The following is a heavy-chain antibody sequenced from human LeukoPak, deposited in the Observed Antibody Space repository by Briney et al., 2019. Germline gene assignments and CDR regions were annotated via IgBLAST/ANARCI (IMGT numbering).Heavy chain of an antibody. D-gene: IGHD1-26*01. J-gene: IGHJ4*02. V-gene: IGHV3-64*01. CDR2: ISSNGGST. CDR1: GFTFSSYA. CDR3: ARGGPFQWELLVY. Sequence: GGSLRLSCAASGFTFSSYAMHWVRQAPGKGLEYVSVISSNGGSTYYANSVKGRFPISRDSSKNTLYLQMGSLRAEDMAVYYCARGGPFQWELLVYWGQGTLVTVSS.